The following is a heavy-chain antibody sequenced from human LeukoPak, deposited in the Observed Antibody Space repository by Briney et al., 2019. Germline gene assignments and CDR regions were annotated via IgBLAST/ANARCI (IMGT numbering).Heavy chain of an antibody. J-gene: IGHJ4*02. CDR3: ARHIPYYYDSSGYRYYFDY. Sequence: SETLSLTCTVSGGSISSYYWSWLRQPPGKGLEWIGYIYYSGSTNYNPSLKSRVTISVDTSKNQFSLKLSSVTAADTAVYYCARHIPYYYDSSGYRYYFDYWGQGTLVTVSS. D-gene: IGHD3-22*01. CDR2: IYYSGST. CDR1: GGSISSYY. V-gene: IGHV4-59*08.